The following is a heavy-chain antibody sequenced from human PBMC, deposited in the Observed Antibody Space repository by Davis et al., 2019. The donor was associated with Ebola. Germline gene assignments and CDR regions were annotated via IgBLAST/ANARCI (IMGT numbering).Heavy chain of an antibody. Sequence: GSLRLSCTVPGGSISSYYWSWIRQPPGKGLEWIGYNYYSGSTNYNPSLKSRVTISVDTSKNQFSLKLSSVTAADTAVYYCARGRRYSYGPPRYWGQGTLVTVSS. CDR1: GGSISSYY. CDR3: ARGRRYSYGPPRY. D-gene: IGHD5-18*01. CDR2: NYYSGST. J-gene: IGHJ4*02. V-gene: IGHV4-59*12.